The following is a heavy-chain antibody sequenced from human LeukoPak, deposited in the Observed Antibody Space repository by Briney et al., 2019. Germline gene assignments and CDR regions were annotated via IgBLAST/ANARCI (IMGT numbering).Heavy chain of an antibody. CDR3: ARDSGYGLDFDY. CDR2: ISAYNGNT. CDR1: GYTFTSYG. Sequence: GSSVKLCCKASGYTFTSYGISWVRQAPGQGPDRMRWISAYNGNTNYAQKLQGRVTMTTDTSTSTAYMELRSLRSDDTAVYYCARDSGYGLDFDYWGQGTLVTVSS. V-gene: IGHV1-18*01. D-gene: IGHD1-1*01. J-gene: IGHJ4*02.